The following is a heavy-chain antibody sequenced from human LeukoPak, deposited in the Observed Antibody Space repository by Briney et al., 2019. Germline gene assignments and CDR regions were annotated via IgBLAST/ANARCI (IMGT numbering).Heavy chain of an antibody. V-gene: IGHV3-21*01. Sequence: GGSLRLSCAASGFTFSSYNMNWVRQAPGKGLEWVSSISSSSSYIYYADSVKGRFTISRDNSKNTLYLQMNSLRAEDTAVYYCAKKEARSSSWWGYYFDYWGQGTLVTVSS. CDR1: GFTFSSYN. D-gene: IGHD6-13*01. J-gene: IGHJ4*02. CDR2: ISSSSSYI. CDR3: AKKEARSSSWWGYYFDY.